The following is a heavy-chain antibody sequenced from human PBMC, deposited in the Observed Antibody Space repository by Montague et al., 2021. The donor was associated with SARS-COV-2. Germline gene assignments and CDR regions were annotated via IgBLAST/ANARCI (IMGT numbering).Heavy chain of an antibody. CDR1: GGSISSYY. CDR2: IYYSGST. D-gene: IGHD3-3*01. Sequence: SETLSLTCTVSGGSISSYYWSWIRQPPGKGLEWIGYIYYSGSTNYNPSLKSRVTISVDTSKNQFSLKLSSVTAADTAVYSCARVVGDYDFRSGQYYYYYYMDVWGKGTTVTVSS. V-gene: IGHV4-59*01. CDR3: ARVVGDYDFRSGQYYYYYYMDV. J-gene: IGHJ6*03.